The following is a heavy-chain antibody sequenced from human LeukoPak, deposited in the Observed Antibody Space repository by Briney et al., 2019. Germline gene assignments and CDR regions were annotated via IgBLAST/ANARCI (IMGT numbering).Heavy chain of an antibody. D-gene: IGHD1-26*01. CDR3: AIPSGSGSYYAEWLDAFDI. V-gene: IGHV5-51*01. J-gene: IGHJ3*02. Sequence: GESLKISCKGSGYSFTSYWIGWVRQMPGKGLEWMGIIYPGDSDTRYSPSFQGQVTISADKSISTAYLQWSSLKASDTAMYYCAIPSGSGSYYAEWLDAFDIWGQGTMVTVSS. CDR1: GYSFTSYW. CDR2: IYPGDSDT.